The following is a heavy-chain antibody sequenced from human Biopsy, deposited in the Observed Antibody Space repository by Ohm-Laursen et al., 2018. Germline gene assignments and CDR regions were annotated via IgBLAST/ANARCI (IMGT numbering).Heavy chain of an antibody. CDR2: ISYDQITK. D-gene: IGHD5/OR15-5a*01. Sequence: LSLTCAASGFTFRTYGMHWVRLAPGQGLEWVAVISYDQITKHYADSVRGRFTISRDNSKNTLYLQVNSLRAEDTAVYYCAKDLSVYYYYGIDVWGQGTTVTVSS. CDR1: GFTFRTYG. CDR3: AKDLSVYYYYGIDV. V-gene: IGHV3-30*18. J-gene: IGHJ6*02.